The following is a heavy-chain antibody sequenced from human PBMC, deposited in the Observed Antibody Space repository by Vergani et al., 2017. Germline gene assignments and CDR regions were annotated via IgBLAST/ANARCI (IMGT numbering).Heavy chain of an antibody. V-gene: IGHV1-2*04. Sequence: QVQLVQSGAEVKKPGASVKVSCKASGYTFTGYYMHWVRQAPGQGLEWMGWINPNSGGTNYAQKFQGWVTMTRDTSISTAYMELSRLRSDDTAVYYCARGTRDSGSYPMDAFDICGQGTMVTVSS. CDR3: ARGTRDSGSYPMDAFDI. J-gene: IGHJ3*02. CDR1: GYTFTGYY. CDR2: INPNSGGT. D-gene: IGHD1-26*01.